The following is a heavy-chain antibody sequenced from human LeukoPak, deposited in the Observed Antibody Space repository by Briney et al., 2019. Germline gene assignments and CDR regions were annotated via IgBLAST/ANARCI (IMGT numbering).Heavy chain of an antibody. CDR3: ASHDVHGDYE. CDR2: ITDSGDTT. D-gene: IGHD4-17*01. V-gene: IGHV3-23*01. Sequence: GGSLRLSCAASGFTFSSFAMSWVRQAPGKGLEWVSTITDSGDTTYSADSVKGRFTISRDNSKNTLYLQMNSLRAEDTAVYYCASHDVHGDYEWGQGTLVTVSS. J-gene: IGHJ4*02. CDR1: GFTFSSFA.